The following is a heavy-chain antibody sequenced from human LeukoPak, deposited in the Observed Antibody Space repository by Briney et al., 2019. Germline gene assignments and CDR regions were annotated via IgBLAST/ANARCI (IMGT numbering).Heavy chain of an antibody. V-gene: IGHV3-30-3*01. CDR3: ARAGFLRDAFDI. D-gene: IGHD3-10*01. J-gene: IGHJ3*02. CDR1: GFTFSSYA. CDR2: ISYDGSNK. Sequence: GGSLRLSCAASGFTFSSYAMHWVRQAPGKGLEWVAVISYDGSNKYYADSVKGRLTISRDNSKNTLYLQMNSLRAEDTAVYYCARAGFLRDAFDIWGQGTMVTVSS.